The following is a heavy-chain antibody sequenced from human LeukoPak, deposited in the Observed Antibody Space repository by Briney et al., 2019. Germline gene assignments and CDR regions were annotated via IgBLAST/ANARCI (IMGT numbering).Heavy chain of an antibody. CDR3: ARGNSAGDATVY. V-gene: IGHV4-59*01. CDR1: GGSISSYY. CDR2: IYYSGST. D-gene: IGHD1-26*01. J-gene: IGHJ4*02. Sequence: SETLSLTCTVSGGSISSYYWSWIRQPPGKGLEWIGYIYYSGSTNYNPSLKGRVTISVDTSKNQFSLKLSSVTAADTAVYYCARGNSAGDATVYWGQGTLVTVSS.